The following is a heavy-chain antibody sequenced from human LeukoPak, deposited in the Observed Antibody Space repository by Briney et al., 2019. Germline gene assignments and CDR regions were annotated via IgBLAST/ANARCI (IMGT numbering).Heavy chain of an antibody. Sequence: SETLSLTCAVYGGSFSGYYWSWIRQPPGKGLEWIGEINHSGSTHYNPSLKSRVTISVDTSKNQFSLKLSSVTAADTALYYCARDKWLHYFDYWGQGTLVTVSS. CDR1: GGSFSGYY. CDR2: INHSGST. CDR3: ARDKWLHYFDY. J-gene: IGHJ4*02. D-gene: IGHD6-19*01. V-gene: IGHV4-34*01.